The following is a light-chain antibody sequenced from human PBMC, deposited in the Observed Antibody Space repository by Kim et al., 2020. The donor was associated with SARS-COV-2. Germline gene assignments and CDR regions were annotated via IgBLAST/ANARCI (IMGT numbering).Light chain of an antibody. CDR2: QAS. CDR3: QQYFSYST. V-gene: IGKV1-5*03. J-gene: IGKJ2*01. Sequence: SAPVGDRITITCRASQSISDVLAWYQQKAGKAPKLLISQASRLQSGVPSRFTGSGSGTEFTLTISSLQPDDFATYYCQQYFSYSTFGRGTKLEI. CDR1: QSISDV.